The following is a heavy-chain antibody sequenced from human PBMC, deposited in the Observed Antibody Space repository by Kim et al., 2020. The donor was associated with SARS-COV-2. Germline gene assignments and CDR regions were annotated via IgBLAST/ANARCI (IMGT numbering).Heavy chain of an antibody. Sequence: GNNKFYADSVKGRFTISRDNSRNTLSLEMSSLRVDDTALYYCARGSAEEDYWGQGTLVTVSS. CDR3: ARGSAEEDY. J-gene: IGHJ4*02. CDR2: GNNK. V-gene: IGHV3-30*03.